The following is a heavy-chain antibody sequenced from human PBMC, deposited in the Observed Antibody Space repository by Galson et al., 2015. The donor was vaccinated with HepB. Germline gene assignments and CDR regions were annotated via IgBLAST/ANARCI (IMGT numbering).Heavy chain of an antibody. CDR2: IIPILGIA. D-gene: IGHD1-26*01. Sequence: SVKVSCKASGGTFSSYTISWVRQAPGQGLEWMGRIIPILGIANYAQKFQGRVTITADKSTSTAYMELSSLRSEDTAVYYCAREGYSGSYYFDYWGQGTLVTVSS. J-gene: IGHJ4*02. V-gene: IGHV1-69*04. CDR1: GGTFSSYT. CDR3: AREGYSGSYYFDY.